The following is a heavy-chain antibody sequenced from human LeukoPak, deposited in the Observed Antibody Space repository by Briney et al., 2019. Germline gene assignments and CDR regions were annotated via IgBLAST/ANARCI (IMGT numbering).Heavy chain of an antibody. Sequence: PGGSLRLSCAASGFTFSSYEMNWVRQAPGKGLEWVSYISSSGSTICYADSVKGRFTISRDNAKNSLYLQMNSLRAEDTAVYYCAREEKQWLAYYFDYWGQGTLVTVSS. J-gene: IGHJ4*02. CDR3: AREEKQWLAYYFDY. V-gene: IGHV3-48*03. D-gene: IGHD6-19*01. CDR2: ISSSGSTI. CDR1: GFTFSSYE.